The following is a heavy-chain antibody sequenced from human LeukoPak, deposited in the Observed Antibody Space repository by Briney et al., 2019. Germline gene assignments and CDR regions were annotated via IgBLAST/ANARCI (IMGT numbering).Heavy chain of an antibody. CDR3: AHSPLGHSYDYGAFDT. CDR1: GSSLSSSGVG. Sequence: SGPTLVTPTPTLTLTCTFSGSSLSSSGVGVGWIRQPPGKALEWVALIYWDDDKRYSPSLESRLTITKDTSKNQVVLAMTNMDPVDTATYYCAHSPLGHSYDYGAFDTWGQGTMVTVSS. D-gene: IGHD5-18*01. J-gene: IGHJ3*02. V-gene: IGHV2-5*02. CDR2: IYWDDDK.